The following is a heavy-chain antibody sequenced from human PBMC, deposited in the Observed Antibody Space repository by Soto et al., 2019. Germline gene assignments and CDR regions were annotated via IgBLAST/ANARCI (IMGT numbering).Heavy chain of an antibody. CDR3: ARGMAATTVTPLAGMDV. J-gene: IGHJ6*02. D-gene: IGHD4-17*01. Sequence: ASVKVSCKASGYTFTGYYMHWVRQAPGQGLEWMGWINPNSGGTNYAQKFQGRVTMTRDTSISTAYMELSRLRSDDTAVYYCARGMAATTVTPLAGMDVWRQGTTVTVSS. V-gene: IGHV1-2*02. CDR2: INPNSGGT. CDR1: GYTFTGYY.